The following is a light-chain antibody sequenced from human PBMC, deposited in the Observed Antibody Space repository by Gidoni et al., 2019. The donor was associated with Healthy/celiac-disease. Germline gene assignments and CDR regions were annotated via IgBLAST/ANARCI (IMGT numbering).Light chain of an antibody. CDR3: QQYYSYPLIT. V-gene: IGKV1-8*01. CDR1: QGISSY. CDR2: AAS. J-gene: IGKJ3*01. Sequence: AIRMTQSPSSFSASTGDRVTITCRASQGISSYLAWYQQKPGKAPKLLIYAASTLQSGVPSRFSGSGSGTDFTLTISCLQSEDVATYYCQQYYSYPLITFGPGTKVDIK.